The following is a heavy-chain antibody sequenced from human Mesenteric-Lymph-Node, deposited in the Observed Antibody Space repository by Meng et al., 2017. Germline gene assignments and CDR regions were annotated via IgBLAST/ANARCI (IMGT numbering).Heavy chain of an antibody. J-gene: IGHJ3*02. Sequence: KVSCKASGGTFSSYAISWVRQAPGQGLEWMGGIIPIFGTANYAQKFQGRVTITADKSTSTAYMELSSLRSEDTAVYYCARTYYYDSSGYYDPHDAFDIWGQGTMVTVSS. CDR3: ARTYYYDSSGYYDPHDAFDI. CDR2: IIPIFGTA. V-gene: IGHV1-69*06. CDR1: GGTFSSYA. D-gene: IGHD3-22*01.